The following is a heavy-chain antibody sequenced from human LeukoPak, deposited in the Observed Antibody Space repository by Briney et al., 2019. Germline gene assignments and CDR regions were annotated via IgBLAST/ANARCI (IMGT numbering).Heavy chain of an antibody. CDR2: ISSSSSTI. CDR3: AKGRGVGFDY. J-gene: IGHJ4*02. V-gene: IGHV3-48*01. CDR1: GFTFSSYR. D-gene: IGHD3-10*01. Sequence: GGSLRLSCAASGFTFSSYRMNWVRQAPGKGLEWVSYISSSSSTIYYADSVKGRFTISRDNSKNTLYLQMNSLRAEDTAVYYCAKGRGVGFDYWGQGTLVTVSS.